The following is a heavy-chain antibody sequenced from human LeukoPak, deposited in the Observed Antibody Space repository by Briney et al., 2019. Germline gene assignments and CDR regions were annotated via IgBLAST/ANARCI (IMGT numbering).Heavy chain of an antibody. CDR1: GFTFNRYG. V-gene: IGHV3-23*01. CDR2: ITGSGRST. Sequence: GGTLRLSCAASGFTFNRYGMSWVRQAPGKGLDWVSAITGSGRSTYYADSVKGRFTISRDFSRNTVYLQMNSLRVEDTALYYCARAYGTNGYFQLPIDYWGQGILVSVSS. CDR3: ARAYGTNGYFQLPIDY. D-gene: IGHD2-8*01. J-gene: IGHJ4*02.